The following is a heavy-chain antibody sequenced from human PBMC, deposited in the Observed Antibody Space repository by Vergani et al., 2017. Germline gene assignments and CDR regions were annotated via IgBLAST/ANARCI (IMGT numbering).Heavy chain of an antibody. V-gene: IGHV3-33*01. Sequence: QVQLVESGGGVVQPGRSLRLSCAASGFTFNQTGMHWVRQAPGKGLEWVAVTWYDGNNKQYADSVKGRFTISRDNSKSTMYLQMNSLRDEDTGVYDCARDLRLLYNRFDPWGQGTLVTVSS. CDR2: TWYDGNNK. J-gene: IGHJ5*02. CDR1: GFTFNQTG. CDR3: ARDLRLLYNRFDP. D-gene: IGHD1-14*01.